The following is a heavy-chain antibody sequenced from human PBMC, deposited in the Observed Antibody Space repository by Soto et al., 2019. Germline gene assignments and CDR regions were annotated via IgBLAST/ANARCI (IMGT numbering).Heavy chain of an antibody. V-gene: IGHV1-18*01. J-gene: IGHJ6*02. D-gene: IGHD6-6*01. CDR3: ARAASIAANKRGMDV. CDR2: ISAYNGNT. CDR1: GYTFTSYG. Sequence: QVQLVQSGAEVKKPGASVKVSCKASGYTFTSYGISWVRQAPGQGIEGMGWISAYNGNTSYAQKLQGRVTMTTDTSTSTASMELMSLRSDDTAVYYFARAASIAANKRGMDVWGQGTTVTVSS.